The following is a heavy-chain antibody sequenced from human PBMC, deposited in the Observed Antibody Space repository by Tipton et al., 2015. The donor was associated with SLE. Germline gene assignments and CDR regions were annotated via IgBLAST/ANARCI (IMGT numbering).Heavy chain of an antibody. Sequence: TLSLTCTVYGGSFSGYYWSWIRQPPGKGLEWIGEINHSGSTNYNPSLKSRVTIPVDTSKNQFSLKLSSVTAADTAVYYCARADIAVAGALGYWGQGTLVTVSS. J-gene: IGHJ4*02. CDR2: INHSGST. V-gene: IGHV4-34*01. CDR3: ARADIAVAGALGY. D-gene: IGHD6-19*01. CDR1: GGSFSGYY.